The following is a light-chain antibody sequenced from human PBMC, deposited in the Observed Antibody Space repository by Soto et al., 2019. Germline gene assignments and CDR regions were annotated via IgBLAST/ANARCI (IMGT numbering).Light chain of an antibody. Sequence: DIQMTQSPSILSASVGDRVTITCRASQSISSWLAWYQQKPGEAPNLLIYAASSLHSGVPSRFSGSGSGTEFTLTISSLQSEDFAVYYCQQYNNWPPITFGQGTRLEIK. CDR3: QQYNNWPPIT. V-gene: IGKV1-5*01. J-gene: IGKJ5*01. CDR2: AAS. CDR1: QSISSW.